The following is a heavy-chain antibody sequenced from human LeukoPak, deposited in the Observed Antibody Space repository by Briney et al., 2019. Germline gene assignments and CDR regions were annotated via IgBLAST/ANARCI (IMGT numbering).Heavy chain of an antibody. CDR2: MRPNSGET. Sequence: ASVKVSCKASGYTFTNFEINWVRQVAGQGLEWMGWMRPNSGETVNVQKFQGRVTMTRDISTSTAYMELTGLRSDDTAVYFCARGYCSGGGCYTAEYLPHWGQGTLVTVSS. J-gene: IGHJ1*01. CDR3: ARGYCSGGGCYTAEYLPH. CDR1: GYTFTNFE. D-gene: IGHD2-15*01. V-gene: IGHV1-8*02.